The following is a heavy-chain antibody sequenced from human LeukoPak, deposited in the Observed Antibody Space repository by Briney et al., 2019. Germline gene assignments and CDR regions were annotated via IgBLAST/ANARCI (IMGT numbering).Heavy chain of an antibody. J-gene: IGHJ6*02. Sequence: GGSLRLSCAASGFAFSSYGMHWVRQAPGKGLEWVAVIWYDGSNKYYADSVKGRFTISRDNSKNTLYLQMNSLRAEDTAVYYCARGSVREYYYYYGMDVWGQGTTVTVSS. CDR3: ARGSVREYYYYYGMDV. CDR1: GFAFSSYG. V-gene: IGHV3-33*01. CDR2: IWYDGSNK. D-gene: IGHD3-10*01.